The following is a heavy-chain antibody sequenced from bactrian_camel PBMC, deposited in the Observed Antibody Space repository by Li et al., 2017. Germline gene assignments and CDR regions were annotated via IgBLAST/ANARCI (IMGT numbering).Heavy chain of an antibody. V-gene: IGHV3S35*01. Sequence: DVQLVESGGGLVQPGGSLRLSCVGSGFTFSTYAMSWVRQAPGKGLEWVTQINSGGGSAYYTESVKGRFTISRDNAKNTVYLQMNSVKPEDTAVYYCVRDLGTTGWYFDNWGQGTQVTVS. J-gene: IGHJ6*01. CDR1: GFTFSTYA. CDR3: VRDLGTTGWYFDN. D-gene: IGHD5*01. CDR2: INSGGGSA.